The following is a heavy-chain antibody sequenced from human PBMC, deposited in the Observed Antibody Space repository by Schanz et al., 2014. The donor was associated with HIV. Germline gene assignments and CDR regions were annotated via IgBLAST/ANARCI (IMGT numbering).Heavy chain of an antibody. CDR2: ISGKNGET. Sequence: QVQLVQSGPEVAQPGASVKVSCKASGYTFSRSAISWVRQAPGQGLEWMGWISGKNGETNYAQNFQGRVTMTTDTSVSPTYMELTSLRSDDTAMYYCARDLNRWRDGSEKWFDTWGQGTLVSVSS. CDR1: GYTFSRSA. J-gene: IGHJ5*02. V-gene: IGHV1-18*01. CDR3: ARDLNRWRDGSEKWFDT. D-gene: IGHD2-15*01.